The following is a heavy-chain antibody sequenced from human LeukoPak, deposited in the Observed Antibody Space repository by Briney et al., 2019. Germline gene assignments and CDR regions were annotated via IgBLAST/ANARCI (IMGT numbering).Heavy chain of an antibody. CDR2: ISYDGGDK. Sequence: PGRSLRLSCAASGFTFSSYGMHWVRQAPGKGLEWVAVISYDGGDKYYADSVKGRFTISRDNSKNTLYLQTNSLRAEDTAVYYCAKSHGDEYYYYYGMDVWGQGTTVTVS. CDR1: GFTFSSYG. D-gene: IGHD4-17*01. CDR3: AKSHGDEYYYYYGMDV. V-gene: IGHV3-30*18. J-gene: IGHJ6*02.